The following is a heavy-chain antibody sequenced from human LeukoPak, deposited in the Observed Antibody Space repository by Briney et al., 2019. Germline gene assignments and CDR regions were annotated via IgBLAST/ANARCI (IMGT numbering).Heavy chain of an antibody. D-gene: IGHD7-27*01. CDR1: GGTFSSYT. CDR3: ASGPRGTGIRQNKQPGTNYYYYYMDV. V-gene: IGHV1-69*02. J-gene: IGHJ6*03. Sequence: GASVKVSCKASGGTFSSYTISWVRQAPGQGLEWMGRIIPILGIANYEQKFQGRVTITADKSTSTAYMELSSLRSEDTAVYYCASGPRGTGIRQNKQPGTNYYYYYMDVWGKGTTVTVSS. CDR2: IIPILGIA.